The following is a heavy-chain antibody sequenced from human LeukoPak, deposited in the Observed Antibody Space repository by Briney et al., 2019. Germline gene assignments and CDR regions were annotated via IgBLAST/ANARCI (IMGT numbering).Heavy chain of an antibody. D-gene: IGHD3-10*01. V-gene: IGHV3-7*01. Sequence: GGSLRLSCEASGFIFSSFWMSWVRQAPGKGLEWVANIKQDGSEENYVDSEKGRFTISRDNAKKSLYLQMNSLRVEDTAVYYCARFISLGAWGQGTLVTVSS. CDR1: GFIFSSFW. CDR3: ARFISLGA. CDR2: IKQDGSEE. J-gene: IGHJ5*02.